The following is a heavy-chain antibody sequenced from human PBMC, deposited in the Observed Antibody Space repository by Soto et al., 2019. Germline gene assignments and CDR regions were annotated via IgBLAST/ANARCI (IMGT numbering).Heavy chain of an antibody. V-gene: IGHV1-18*01. CDR1: GYTFASYA. CDR3: ARDPPPPDY. CDR2: ISAYNGNT. Sequence: QVQLVQSGAEVKKPGASVKVSCKASGYTFASYAISWMRQAPGQGLEWMGWISAYNGNTNYAQKLQGRVTMTTDTSTSTDYMELRGLRSDDTAVDYCARDPPPPDYWGQGTLVTVSS. J-gene: IGHJ4*02.